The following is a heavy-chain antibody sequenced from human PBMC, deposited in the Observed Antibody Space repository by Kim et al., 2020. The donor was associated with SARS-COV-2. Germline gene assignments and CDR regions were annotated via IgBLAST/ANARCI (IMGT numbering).Heavy chain of an antibody. D-gene: IGHD3-10*01. J-gene: IGHJ4*02. Sequence: GGSLRLSCAASGFTFSSYGMHWVRQAPGKGLEWVAVISYDGSNKYYADSVKGRFTISRDNSKNTLYLQMNSLRAEDTAVYYCAKDGVPRITMVRGVSRYNDYWGQGTLVTVSS. CDR3: AKDGVPRITMVRGVSRYNDY. V-gene: IGHV3-30*18. CDR2: ISYDGSNK. CDR1: GFTFSSYG.